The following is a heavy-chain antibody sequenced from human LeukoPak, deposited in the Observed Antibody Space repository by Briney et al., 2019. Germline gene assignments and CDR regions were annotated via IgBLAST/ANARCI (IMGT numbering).Heavy chain of an antibody. J-gene: IGHJ3*02. V-gene: IGHV3-21*01. CDR1: GFTFSSYS. D-gene: IGHD3-3*01. CDR3: AREDTIFGVTDAFDI. Sequence: AGGSLRLSCAASGFTFSSYSMNWVRQAPGKGLEWVSSISSSSSYIYYADSVEGRFTISRDNAKNSLYLQMNSLRAEDTAVYYCAREDTIFGVTDAFDIWGQGTMVTVSS. CDR2: ISSSSSYI.